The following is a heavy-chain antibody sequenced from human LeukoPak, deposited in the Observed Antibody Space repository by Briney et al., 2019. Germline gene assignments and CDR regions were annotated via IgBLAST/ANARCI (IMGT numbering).Heavy chain of an antibody. CDR3: ARDLGIAGTTHAFDI. J-gene: IGHJ3*02. CDR2: ISSSSSYI. V-gene: IGHV3-21*04. Sequence: PGGSLRLSCAASGFTFSSYSMNWVRQAPGKGLEWVSSISSSSSYIYYADSVKGRFTISRDTSKNTLYLQMNSLRAEDTAVYFCARDLGIAGTTHAFDIWGQGTMVTVSS. D-gene: IGHD1-14*01. CDR1: GFTFSSYS.